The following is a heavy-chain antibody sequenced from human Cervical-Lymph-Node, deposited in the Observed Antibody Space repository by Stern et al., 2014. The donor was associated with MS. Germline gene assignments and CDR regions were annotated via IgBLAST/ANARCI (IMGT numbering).Heavy chain of an antibody. D-gene: IGHD4-17*01. V-gene: IGHV2-5*02. CDR3: ARDYGDFFDY. Sequence: QVTLRESGPTLVKPTQTLTLTCSFSGFSLSTGGVGVRWIRQPPGKALELLGNIYWDDDERYSPSLKTRLTITKDTSRNQVLLKMTNMDPMDSATYYCARDYGDFFDYWGQGTLVTVSS. J-gene: IGHJ4*02. CDR2: IYWDDDE. CDR1: GFSLSTGGVG.